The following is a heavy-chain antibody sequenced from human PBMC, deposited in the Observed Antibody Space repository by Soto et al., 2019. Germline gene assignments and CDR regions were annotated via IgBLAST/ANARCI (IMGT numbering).Heavy chain of an antibody. CDR2: INPSGGST. CDR1: GYTFTSYY. V-gene: IGHV1-46*03. D-gene: IGHD3-22*01. J-gene: IGHJ4*02. CDR3: ARDSDYYDSSGYYRIDY. Sequence: GASVKVSCKASGYTFTSYYMHWVRQAPGQGLEWMGIINPSGGSTSYAQKFQGRVTMTRDTSTSTVYMELSSLRSEDTAVYYCARDSDYYDSSGYYRIDYWGQGTLVTVSS.